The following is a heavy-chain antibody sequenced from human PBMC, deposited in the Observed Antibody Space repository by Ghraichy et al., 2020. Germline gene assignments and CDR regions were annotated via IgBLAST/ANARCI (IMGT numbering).Heavy chain of an antibody. CDR2: IYHSGST. J-gene: IGHJ4*02. CDR3: ARVSRSRSLDYFFDY. V-gene: IGHV4-4*02. D-gene: IGHD6-13*01. CDR1: GGSISSSNW. Sequence: SETLSLTCAVSGGSISSSNWWNWVRQPPGKGLEWIGEIYHSGSTNHNPSLKSRVTISVDKSKNHFSLKLSSVTAADTAVYYCARVSRSRSLDYFFDYWGQGILVTVSS.